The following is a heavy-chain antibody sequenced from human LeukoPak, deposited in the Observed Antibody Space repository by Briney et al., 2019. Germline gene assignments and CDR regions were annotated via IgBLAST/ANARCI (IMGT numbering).Heavy chain of an antibody. D-gene: IGHD3-16*01. CDR2: INPSGGST. CDR3: ARLRRSRLAELDY. CDR1: GYSFTSYY. J-gene: IGHJ4*02. Sequence: GASVKVSFKASGYSFTSYYMHWVRQPPGQGLQWMGIINPSGGSTTYAQKFQGRVTMTRDTSTSTVYMELSSLRSEDTAVYYCARLRRSRLAELDYWGQGTLVTVSS. V-gene: IGHV1-46*01.